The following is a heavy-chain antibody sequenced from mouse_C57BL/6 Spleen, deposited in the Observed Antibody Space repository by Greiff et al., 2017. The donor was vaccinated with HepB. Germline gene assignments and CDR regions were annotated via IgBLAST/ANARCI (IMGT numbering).Heavy chain of an antibody. V-gene: IGHV1-80*01. CDR2: LYPGDGDT. CDR1: GYAFSSSW. J-gene: IGHJ2*01. Sequence: VTLMESGPELVKPGASVTISCTASGYAFSSSWMNWVKQRPGKGLEWIGQLYPGDGDTNYNGKFNGKATLTADQSSSTAYMQLSSLTSEDSAVYFCARCLYGNFIFDYWGQGTTLTVSS. D-gene: IGHD2-1*01. CDR3: ARCLYGNFIFDY.